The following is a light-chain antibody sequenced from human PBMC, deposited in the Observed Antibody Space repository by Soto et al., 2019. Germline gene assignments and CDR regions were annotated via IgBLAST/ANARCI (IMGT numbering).Light chain of an antibody. Sequence: QSVLTQRASVSGSPGQSITISCTGTSSDVGSYNYVSWYQHDPGKAHKLIFYDVSNRPSGVSDRFSVSKSGNTASLTISNLPAEDEAAYYCSSYTNSGTYDFGTGTKVIVL. V-gene: IGLV2-14*03. CDR1: SSDVGSYNY. CDR3: SSYTNSGTYD. J-gene: IGLJ1*01. CDR2: DVS.